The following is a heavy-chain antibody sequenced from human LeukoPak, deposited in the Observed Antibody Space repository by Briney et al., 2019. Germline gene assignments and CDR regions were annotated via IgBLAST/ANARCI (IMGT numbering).Heavy chain of an antibody. CDR1: DGSISSGDYY. CDR2: IDYSANT. Sequence: SETLSLTCTISDGSISSGDYYWSWIRQPPGKGLEWIGYIDYSANTYYNPSLKSRVTISADTPKNHFSLNVSSVTAADTAVYYCARVYYQLLSAWFDPWGQGTPVTVSS. J-gene: IGHJ5*02. CDR3: ARVYYQLLSAWFDP. V-gene: IGHV4-30-4*01. D-gene: IGHD2-2*01.